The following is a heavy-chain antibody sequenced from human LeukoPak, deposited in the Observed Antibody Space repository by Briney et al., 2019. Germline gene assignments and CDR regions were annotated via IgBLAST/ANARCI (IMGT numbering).Heavy chain of an antibody. J-gene: IGHJ6*03. Sequence: GESLKISCKGSRYSFTSYWIGWVRQMPGKGLEWMGIIYPGDSDTRYSPSFQGQVTISADKSISTAYLQWSSLKASDTAMYYCARKPGYYYDSSGYQGYMDVWGKGTAVTVSS. CDR1: RYSFTSYW. CDR3: ARKPGYYYDSSGYQGYMDV. CDR2: IYPGDSDT. V-gene: IGHV5-51*01. D-gene: IGHD3-22*01.